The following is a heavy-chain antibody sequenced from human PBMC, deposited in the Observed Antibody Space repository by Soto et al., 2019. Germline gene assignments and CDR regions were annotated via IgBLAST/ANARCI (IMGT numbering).Heavy chain of an antibody. D-gene: IGHD3-10*01. Sequence: QVQLVQSGAEVKKPGASVKVSCKASGYTFTSYDINWVRQATGQGLEWMGWMNPNSGNTGYAQKFQGRVTMTRNTSISTAYMELSSLRSEDTAVYYCARVPITMVRGVIPEHWFDPWGQGTLVTVSS. J-gene: IGHJ5*02. CDR1: GYTFTSYD. CDR2: MNPNSGNT. V-gene: IGHV1-8*01. CDR3: ARVPITMVRGVIPEHWFDP.